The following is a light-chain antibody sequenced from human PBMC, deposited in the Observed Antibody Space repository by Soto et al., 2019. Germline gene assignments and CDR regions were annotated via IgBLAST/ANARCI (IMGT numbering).Light chain of an antibody. Sequence: VLTQPPSVSGAPGQRVTISCTGSSSNIGAGYDVHWYQQLPGTAPKLLIYGNSNRPSGVPDQFSGSKSGTSASLAITGLQAEDEADYYCQSYDSSLSGYVFGTGTKLTVL. J-gene: IGLJ1*01. CDR3: QSYDSSLSGYV. V-gene: IGLV1-40*01. CDR1: SSNIGAGYD. CDR2: GNS.